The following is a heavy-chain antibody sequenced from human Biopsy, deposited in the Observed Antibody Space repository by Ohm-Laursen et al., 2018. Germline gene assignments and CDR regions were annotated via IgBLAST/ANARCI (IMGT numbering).Heavy chain of an antibody. V-gene: IGHV1-69*13. CDR1: GGAFTNYA. CDR3: VAFPSSGFFENNDDFAMDV. D-gene: IGHD6-19*01. Sequence: GASAKVSCKVSGGAFTNYAINWVRQAPGHGLEWMGGIITVFVTAGYAERFQGRVTITADVTTTTAYMDLSGLRPEDTAVYYCVAFPSSGFFENNDDFAMDVWGQGTTVIVSS. J-gene: IGHJ6*02. CDR2: IITVFVTA.